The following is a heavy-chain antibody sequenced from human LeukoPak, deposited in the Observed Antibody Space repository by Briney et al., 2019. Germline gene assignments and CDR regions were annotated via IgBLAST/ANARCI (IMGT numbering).Heavy chain of an antibody. V-gene: IGHV3-23*01. CDR2: ISDSGAGT. D-gene: IGHD6-19*01. CDR1: GFTFSSYA. Sequence: GGSLRLSCAASGFTFSSYAMSWVRQAPGKGLEWVSGISDSGAGTYYPDSVKGRFTISRDNSKNTLYLQMNSLRADDTAVYYCAIAKGLVDIVVAATGVFGYWGQGTLVTVSS. J-gene: IGHJ4*02. CDR3: AIAKGLVDIVVAATGVFGY.